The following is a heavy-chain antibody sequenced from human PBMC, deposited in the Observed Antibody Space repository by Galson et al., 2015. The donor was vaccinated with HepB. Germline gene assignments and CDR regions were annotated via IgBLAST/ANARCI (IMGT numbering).Heavy chain of an antibody. CDR2: TYSDGRT. V-gene: IGHV3-53*01. Sequence: SLRLSCAASGFIVNTNYMTWVRQAPGKGLEWVSITYSDGRTYYGDSVKGRFTVSRDNSENTLYFEMNSLRVDDTAMYYCSRTVRAGNTGYALDIWGQGTMVTVSS. CDR1: GFIVNTNY. D-gene: IGHD5-12*01. J-gene: IGHJ3*02. CDR3: SRTVRAGNTGYALDI.